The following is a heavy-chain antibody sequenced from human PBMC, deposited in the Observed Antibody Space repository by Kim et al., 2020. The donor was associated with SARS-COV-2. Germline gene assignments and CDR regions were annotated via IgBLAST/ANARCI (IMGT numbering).Heavy chain of an antibody. D-gene: IGHD2-2*01. CDR2: IHASDSEI. CDR1: GYSFTNYW. Sequence: GESLKISCKDSGYSFTNYWIGWVRQMPGKGLEWMVFIHASDSEIRYRPSFQGQVTISVDKSINTAYLQWSSLKASDTAIYYCARALHGSANWDVWGQGTTVTVS. V-gene: IGHV5-51*01. J-gene: IGHJ6*02. CDR3: ARALHGSANWDV.